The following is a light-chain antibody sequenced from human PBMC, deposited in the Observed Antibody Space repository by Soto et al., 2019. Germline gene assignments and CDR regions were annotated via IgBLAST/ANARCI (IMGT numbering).Light chain of an antibody. Sequence: DIVMTQSPLSLPVAPGEPASISCRSSQSLLHSNGYNYVDWYLQKPGQSPQLLIYLGSNRASGVPDRFSGSGSGTDFTLKITRVEADDVGVYYCMQSLIGPRRFGQGTKVELK. CDR3: MQSLIGPRR. V-gene: IGKV2-28*01. CDR2: LGS. CDR1: QSLLHSNGYNY. J-gene: IGKJ1*01.